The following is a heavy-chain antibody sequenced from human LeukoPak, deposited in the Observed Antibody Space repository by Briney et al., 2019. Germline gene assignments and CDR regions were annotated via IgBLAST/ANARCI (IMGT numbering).Heavy chain of an antibody. CDR3: AREKSYGDSFDY. CDR1: GFTFSSYW. Sequence: GGSLRLSCAASGFTFSSYWMSWVRQAPGKGLEWVANIKQDGSEKYYVDSVKGRFAISRDNAKNSLYLQVNSLRAEDTAVYYCAREKSYGDSFDYWGQGTLVTVSS. D-gene: IGHD4-17*01. V-gene: IGHV3-7*01. J-gene: IGHJ4*02. CDR2: IKQDGSEK.